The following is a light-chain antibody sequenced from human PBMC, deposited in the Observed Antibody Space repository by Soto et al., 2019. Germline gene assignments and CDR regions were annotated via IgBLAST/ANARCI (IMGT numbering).Light chain of an antibody. CDR1: SSDVGLYDF. Sequence: QSALTQPASVSGSPGQSITISCTGASSDVGLYDFVSWYQHHPGKAPRLIIYEVTNRPSGLSDRFSGSKSGNTASLIISGLQAEDEADYFCSSYTKNRTLLFGGGTKVTVL. J-gene: IGLJ2*01. CDR2: EVT. CDR3: SSYTKNRTLL. V-gene: IGLV2-14*01.